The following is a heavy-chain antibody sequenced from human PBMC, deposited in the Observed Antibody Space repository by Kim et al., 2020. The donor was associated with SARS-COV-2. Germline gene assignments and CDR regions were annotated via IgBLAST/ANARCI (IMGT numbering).Heavy chain of an antibody. J-gene: IGHJ6*02. CDR3: ARDQGAVDNGMDV. CDR2: IYYSGST. D-gene: IGHD2-15*01. Sequence: SETLSLTCTVSGGSISSYYWSWIRQPPGKGLEWIGYIYYSGSTNYNPSLKSRVTISVDTSKNQFSLKLSSVTAADTAVYYCARDQGAVDNGMDVWGQGTTVTVSS. V-gene: IGHV4-59*01. CDR1: GGSISSYY.